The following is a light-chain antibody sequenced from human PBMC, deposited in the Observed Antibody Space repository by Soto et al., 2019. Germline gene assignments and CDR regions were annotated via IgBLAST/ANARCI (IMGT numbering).Light chain of an antibody. Sequence: QSALTQPASVSGSPGQSIAIPCTGTSSDVGDFNYVSWYQQHPGKVPKLVIYDVTTRPSGVSSRFSGSKSGNTASLTISGLQAEDEDDYYCSSYTTRDTLEVVFGGGTKLTVL. V-gene: IGLV2-14*01. CDR1: SSDVGDFNY. J-gene: IGLJ2*01. CDR3: SSYTTRDTLEVV. CDR2: DVT.